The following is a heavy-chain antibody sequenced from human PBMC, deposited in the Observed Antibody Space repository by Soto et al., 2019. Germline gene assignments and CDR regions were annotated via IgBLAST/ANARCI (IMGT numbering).Heavy chain of an antibody. CDR2: IYYTGST. CDR3: ARIEMASIK. V-gene: IGHV4-31*03. J-gene: IGHJ4*02. CDR1: GASIRSCGSY. Sequence: PSETLSLTCSVSGASIRSCGSYWSWLRQSPGKGLEWIGHIYYTGSTFYSPSLKSRLTISLDTSKNQFSLDLRSLTAADTAMYYCARIEMASIKWGRGTLVTVSS.